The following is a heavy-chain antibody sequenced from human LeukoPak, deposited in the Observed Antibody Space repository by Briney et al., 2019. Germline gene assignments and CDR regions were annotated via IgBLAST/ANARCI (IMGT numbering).Heavy chain of an antibody. CDR2: IGGSGGST. D-gene: IGHD4-17*01. CDR1: GFTFSSYA. V-gene: IGHV3-23*01. CDR3: AKAAYGDNVTSLYYGMDV. Sequence: GGSLRLSCAAPGFTFSSYALSWVGQAPGKGLEWVSAIGGSGGSTYYADSVKGRFTISRDNSQNTLYLQMNSLRAEDTAVYYCAKAAYGDNVTSLYYGMDVWGQGTTVTVSS. J-gene: IGHJ6*02.